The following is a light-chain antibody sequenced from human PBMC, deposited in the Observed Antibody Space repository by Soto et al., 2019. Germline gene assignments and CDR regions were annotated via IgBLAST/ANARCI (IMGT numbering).Light chain of an antibody. J-gene: IGKJ1*01. CDR3: QQYNNWPPT. CDR2: GSA. Sequence: EIVMTQSPATLSVSVGDRVTLTCRASQNVLNRLAWYHQKPVQAPSLLMYGSATLKSGVPARFSGSGSGTEYTLPISSLQSEDFAVYYCQQYNNWPPTFGQGTRVDIK. V-gene: IGKV3-15*01. CDR1: QNVLNR.